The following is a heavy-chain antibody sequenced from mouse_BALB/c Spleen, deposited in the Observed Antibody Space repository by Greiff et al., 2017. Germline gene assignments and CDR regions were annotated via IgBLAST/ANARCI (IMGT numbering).Heavy chain of an antibody. V-gene: IGHV1-7*01. J-gene: IGHJ4*01. CDR1: GYTFTSYW. CDR2: INPSTGYT. Sequence: QVQLQQSGAELAKPGASVKMSCKASGYTFTSYWMHWVKQRPGQGLEWIGYINPSTGYTEYNQKFKDKATLTADKSSSTAYMQLSSLTSEDSAVYYCARITTAHYYAMDYWGQGTSVTVSS. D-gene: IGHD1-2*01. CDR3: ARITTAHYYAMDY.